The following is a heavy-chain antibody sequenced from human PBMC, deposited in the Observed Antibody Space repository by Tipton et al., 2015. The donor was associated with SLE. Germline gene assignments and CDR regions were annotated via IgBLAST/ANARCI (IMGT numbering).Heavy chain of an antibody. CDR3: ARTYRDAFDI. Sequence: RSLRLSCEASGFTFSSYPLHWVRQTPGKGLEWVAVLSYDGNDKHYADSVKGRFTISRDNSRNTLYLQMNSLTTEDTGVYYCARTYRDAFDIWGQGTMVTVSS. V-gene: IGHV3-30*04. J-gene: IGHJ3*02. CDR1: GFTFSSYP. D-gene: IGHD4-11*01. CDR2: LSYDGNDK.